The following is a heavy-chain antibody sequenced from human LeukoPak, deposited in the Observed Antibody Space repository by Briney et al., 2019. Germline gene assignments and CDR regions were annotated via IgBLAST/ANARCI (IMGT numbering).Heavy chain of an antibody. D-gene: IGHD3-3*01. J-gene: IGHJ5*02. CDR2: ISSSSSYI. Sequence: GGSLRLSCAASGFTFSSYSMNWVRQAPGKGLEWVSSISSSSSYIYYADSVKGRFTISRDNAKNSLYLQMNSLRAEDTAVYYCARDKGDYDFWSGYNWFDPWGHGTLVTVSS. V-gene: IGHV3-21*01. CDR1: GFTFSSYS. CDR3: ARDKGDYDFWSGYNWFDP.